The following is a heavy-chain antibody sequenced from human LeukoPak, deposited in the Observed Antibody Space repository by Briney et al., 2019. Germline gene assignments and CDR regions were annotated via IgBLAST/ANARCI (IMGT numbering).Heavy chain of an antibody. CDR2: IYYSGST. J-gene: IGHJ6*02. D-gene: IGHD3-3*01. V-gene: IGHV4-59*01. CDR3: ARVRREIFGVVDV. Sequence: SETLSLTCIVSGGSISSYYWSWIRQPPGKGLEWIGYIYYSGSTNYNPSLKSRVTISVDTSKNQFSLKLSSVTAADTAVYYCARVRREIFGVVDVWGQGTTVTVSS. CDR1: GGSISSYY.